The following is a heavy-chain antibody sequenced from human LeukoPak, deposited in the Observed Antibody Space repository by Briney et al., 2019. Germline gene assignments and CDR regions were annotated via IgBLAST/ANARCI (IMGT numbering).Heavy chain of an antibody. Sequence: SETLSLTCTVSLDSTTSNFWSWVRQPPGKSLEWIGEIHRSGSPNYNPSLQSRVTISIDRSRNQIVLELSSVTAADTAGYYCAREILGGFNPGAYWGQGTLVTVSS. V-gene: IGHV4-4*02. CDR1: LDSTTSNFW. CDR2: IHRSGSP. CDR3: AREILGGFNPGAY. J-gene: IGHJ4*02. D-gene: IGHD1-14*01.